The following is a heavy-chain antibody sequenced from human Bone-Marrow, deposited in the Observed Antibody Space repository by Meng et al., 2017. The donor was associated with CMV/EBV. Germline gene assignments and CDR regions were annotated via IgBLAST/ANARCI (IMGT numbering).Heavy chain of an antibody. Sequence: GESLKISCAASGFTFSSYSMNWVRQAPGKGLEWVSSISSSSSYIYYADSVKGRFTISRDNAKNTLFLQMDGLRADDTALYYCARKRTNWRGPVFDFWGQGTLVTVSS. D-gene: IGHD2-8*01. CDR3: ARKRTNWRGPVFDF. V-gene: IGHV3-21*01. CDR2: ISSSSSYI. CDR1: GFTFSSYS. J-gene: IGHJ4*02.